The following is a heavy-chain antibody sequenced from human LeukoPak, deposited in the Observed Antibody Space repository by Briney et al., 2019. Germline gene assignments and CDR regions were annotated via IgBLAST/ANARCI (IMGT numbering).Heavy chain of an antibody. J-gene: IGHJ4*02. Sequence: PGGSLRLSCAASGFIFNNYDMHWVRQVTGKGPEWVSTIGTAADTYYPDSVKGRFTISRENAKNSLYLQMNSLRAGDTAVYYCARVIPASGNYDYWGQGTLVTVSS. CDR2: IGTAADT. V-gene: IGHV3-13*01. CDR3: ARVIPASGNYDY. D-gene: IGHD3-10*01. CDR1: GFIFNNYD.